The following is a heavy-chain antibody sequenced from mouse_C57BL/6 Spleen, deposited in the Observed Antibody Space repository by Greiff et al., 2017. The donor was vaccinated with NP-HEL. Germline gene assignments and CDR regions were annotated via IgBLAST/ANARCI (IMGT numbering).Heavy chain of an antibody. CDR1: GYTFTDYY. J-gene: IGHJ3*01. V-gene: IGHV1-19*01. CDR3: ARGGFTTVVASPFAY. D-gene: IGHD1-1*01. Sequence: EVQLQQSGPVLVKPGASVKMSCKASGYTFTDYYMNWVKQSHGKSLEWIGVINPYNGGTSYNQKFKGKATLTVDKSSSTAYMELNSLTSEDSAVYYCARGGFTTVVASPFAYWGQGTLVTVSA. CDR2: INPYNGGT.